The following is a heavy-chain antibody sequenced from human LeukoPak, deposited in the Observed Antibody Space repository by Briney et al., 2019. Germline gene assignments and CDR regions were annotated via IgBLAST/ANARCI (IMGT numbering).Heavy chain of an antibody. D-gene: IGHD3-22*01. Sequence: SVKVPCKASGGTFSSYTISWVRQAPGQGLEWMGRIIPILGIANYAQKFQGRVTITADKSTSTAYMELSSLRSEDTAVYYCARAQDSSGYDAFDIWGQGTMVTVSS. V-gene: IGHV1-69*02. CDR1: GGTFSSYT. J-gene: IGHJ3*02. CDR3: ARAQDSSGYDAFDI. CDR2: IIPILGIA.